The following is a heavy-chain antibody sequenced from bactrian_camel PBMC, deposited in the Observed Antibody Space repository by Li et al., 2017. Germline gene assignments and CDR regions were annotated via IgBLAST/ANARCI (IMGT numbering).Heavy chain of an antibody. D-gene: IGHD6*01. V-gene: IGHV3-2*01. CDR1: GFVFSDYP. CDR3: ATAYGGTWWTDFVY. CDR2: IRSDGSNT. Sequence: HVQLVESGGGLVQPGESLRLSCAASGFVFSDYPFTWVRHRPGKGLEWVSSIRSDGSNTYYADSVKERFTISRDNAKNTVYLQMNSLKSEDTALYYCATAYGGTWWTDFVYWGQGTQVTVS. J-gene: IGHJ6*01.